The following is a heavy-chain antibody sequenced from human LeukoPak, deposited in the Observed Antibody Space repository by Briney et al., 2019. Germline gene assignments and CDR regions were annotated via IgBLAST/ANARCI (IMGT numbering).Heavy chain of an antibody. CDR3: AKDRMVGTGEYYFDY. D-gene: IGHD1-26*01. CDR1: GFTFSSYA. CDR2: ISGSGGST. J-gene: IGHJ4*02. Sequence: PGGSLRLSCAASGFTFSSYAMSWVRQAPRKGLEWVSAISGSGGSTYYADSVKGRFTISRDNSKNTLYLQMNSLRAEDTAVYYCAKDRMVGTGEYYFDYWGQGTLVTVSS. V-gene: IGHV3-23*01.